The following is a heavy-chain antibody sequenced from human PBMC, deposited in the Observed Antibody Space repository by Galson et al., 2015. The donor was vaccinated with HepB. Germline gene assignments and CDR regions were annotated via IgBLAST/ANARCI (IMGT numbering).Heavy chain of an antibody. Sequence: SVKVSCKASGFTFTSYAMQWVRQARGQRLEWVGWIVVGSGNTNYAQKFQERVTITRDMSTSTAYMEMSSLRSEDTAVYYCAAGSGDAYGMDVWGQGTTVTVSS. CDR2: IVVGSGNT. CDR1: GFTFTSYA. V-gene: IGHV1-58*02. D-gene: IGHD4-17*01. CDR3: AAGSGDAYGMDV. J-gene: IGHJ6*02.